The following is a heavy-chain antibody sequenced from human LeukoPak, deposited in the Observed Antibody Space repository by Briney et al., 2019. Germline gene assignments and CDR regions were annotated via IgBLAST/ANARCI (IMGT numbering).Heavy chain of an antibody. CDR2: ISSSSSYI. J-gene: IGHJ4*02. CDR3: AKEVLR. CDR1: GFTFSSYG. Sequence: PGGSLRLSCAASGFTFSSYGLNWVRQPQGKGLEWVSSISSSSSYIYYADSVKGRFTISRDNSKNTLYLQMNSLRAEDTAVYYCAKEVLRWGQGTLVTVSS. V-gene: IGHV3-21*04.